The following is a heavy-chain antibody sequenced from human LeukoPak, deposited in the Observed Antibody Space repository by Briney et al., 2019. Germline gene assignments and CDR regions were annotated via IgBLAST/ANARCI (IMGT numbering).Heavy chain of an antibody. CDR3: ARVSLYCSSGSCYSYYYYSMDA. CDR1: GFTFSSYG. D-gene: IGHD2-15*01. V-gene: IGHV3-33*01. Sequence: PGGSLRLSCAASGFTFSSYGMHWVRQAPGKGLEWVAVIWYDGSNKYYADSVKGRFTISRDNSKNTLYLQMNSLRAEDTAVYYCARVSLYCSSGSCYSYYYYSMDAWGQGTTVTVSS. J-gene: IGHJ6*02. CDR2: IWYDGSNK.